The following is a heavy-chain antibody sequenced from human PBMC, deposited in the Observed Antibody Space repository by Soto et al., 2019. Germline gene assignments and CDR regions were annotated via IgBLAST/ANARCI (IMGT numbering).Heavy chain of an antibody. Sequence: SETLSLTCTASGGSISSGGYYWSWIRQHPGKGLEWIGYIYYSGSTYYNPSLKSRVTISVDTSKNQFSLKLSSVTAADTAVYYCARLNYYYDSSGYYYFDYWGQGTLVTVSS. D-gene: IGHD3-22*01. CDR1: GGSISSGGYY. CDR2: IYYSGST. J-gene: IGHJ4*02. CDR3: ARLNYYYDSSGYYYFDY. V-gene: IGHV4-31*03.